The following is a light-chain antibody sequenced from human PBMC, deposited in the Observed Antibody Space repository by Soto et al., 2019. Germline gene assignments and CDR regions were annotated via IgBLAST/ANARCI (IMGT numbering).Light chain of an antibody. CDR2: VAS. CDR3: QQYGSSPET. J-gene: IGKJ2*01. V-gene: IGKV3-20*01. CDR1: QSVSSSY. Sequence: EIVLTQSPGTLSLSPGERATLSCRASQSVSSSYLAWYQQKPGQAPRLLIYVASSRATGIPGRFSGSGSGTDFTLTISRLEPEDFAVYYCQQYGSSPETFGQGTKLEIK.